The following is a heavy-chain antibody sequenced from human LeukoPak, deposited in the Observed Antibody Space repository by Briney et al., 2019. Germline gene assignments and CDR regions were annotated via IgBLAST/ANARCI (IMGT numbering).Heavy chain of an antibody. D-gene: IGHD3-10*01. V-gene: IGHV4-34*01. CDR1: GFTFSTYS. J-gene: IGHJ4*02. CDR3: ARHTSHDSGSYYNPLGY. Sequence: GSLRLSCEASGFTFSTYSMDWVRQAPGKGLEWIGEINHSGSTNYNPSLKSRVTISVDTSKNQFSLKLSSVTAADTAVYYCARHTSHDSGSYYNPLGYWGQGTLVTVSS. CDR2: INHSGST.